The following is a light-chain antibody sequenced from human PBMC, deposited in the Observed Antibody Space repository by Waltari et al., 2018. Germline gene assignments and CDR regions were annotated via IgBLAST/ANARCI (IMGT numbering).Light chain of an antibody. CDR3: SSYTSSSTLV. V-gene: IGLV2-14*01. J-gene: IGLJ1*01. CDR1: SSDVGGYNY. CDR2: DVI. Sequence: QSALTQPASVSGSPGQSITISCTGTSSDVGGYNYVSWYQQHPGKAPKLMIYDVINRPSGVSNPFSGSKSGNTASLTISGLQAEGEADYYCSSYTSSSTLVFGTGTKVTVL.